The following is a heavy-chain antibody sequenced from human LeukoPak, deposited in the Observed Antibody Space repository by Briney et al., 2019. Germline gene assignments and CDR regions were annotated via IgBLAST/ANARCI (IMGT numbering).Heavy chain of an antibody. CDR3: ARAGSSSYYGR. J-gene: IGHJ4*02. Sequence: PGGSLRLSCAASGFTFSSYWMNWVRQAPGKGLEWVSNIKQDGSEKYYVDSVKGRFTISRDNAKNSLYLQMNNLRAEDTAVYYCARAGSSSYYGRWGQGTLVTVSS. D-gene: IGHD6-13*01. V-gene: IGHV3-7*04. CDR1: GFTFSSYW. CDR2: IKQDGSEK.